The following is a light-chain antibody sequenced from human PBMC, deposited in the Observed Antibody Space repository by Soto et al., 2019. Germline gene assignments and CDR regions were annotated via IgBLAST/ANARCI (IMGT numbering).Light chain of an antibody. CDR1: QSISKW. V-gene: IGKV1-5*01. CDR2: DAS. CDR3: HQYDSYSPLT. J-gene: IGKJ4*01. Sequence: DIPMTQSPSTLSASVGDRVTMTCRASQSISKWLAWYQQKPGTAPKLLIYDASNLESGVPSRFSGSGSGTEFTLTIRSLQPDDFATYYCHQYDSYSPLTFGGGTKVEIK.